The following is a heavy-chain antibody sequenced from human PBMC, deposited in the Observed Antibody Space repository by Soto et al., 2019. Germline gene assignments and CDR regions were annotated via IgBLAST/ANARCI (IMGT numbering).Heavy chain of an antibody. J-gene: IGHJ4*02. CDR3: ARACGSGWFYFHS. Sequence: PPGKGLEWIGSIHYSGSTYYNPSLKSRVTISVDTSKNHFSLKLTSVTAADTSVYYCARACGSGWFYFHSWCQG. CDR2: IHYSGST. V-gene: IGHV4-39*02. D-gene: IGHD6-13*01.